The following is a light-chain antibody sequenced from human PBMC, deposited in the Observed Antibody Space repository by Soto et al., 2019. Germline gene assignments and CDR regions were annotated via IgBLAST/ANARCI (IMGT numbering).Light chain of an antibody. J-gene: IGLJ2*01. CDR1: SSDIGVYNY. V-gene: IGLV2-14*01. CDR3: SSYTTSSTLNVV. Sequence: QSALTQPASVSGSPGRSITISCTGTSSDIGVYNYVSWYQQHPGKAPKLMIYEVSNRPSGVSNRFSGSKSGNTASLTISGLQAEDEADYYCSSYTTSSTLNVVFGGGTKLTVL. CDR2: EVS.